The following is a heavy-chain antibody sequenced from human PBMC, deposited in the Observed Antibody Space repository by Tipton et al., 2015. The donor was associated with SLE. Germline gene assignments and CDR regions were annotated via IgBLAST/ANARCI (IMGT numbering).Heavy chain of an antibody. CDR2: ISYDGSNK. CDR1: GFTFSSYA. Sequence: SLRLSCAASGFTFSSYAMHWVRQAPGKGLEWVAVISYDGSNKYYADSVKGRFTISRDNSKNTLYLQMNSLRAEDTAVYYCARALTASSGWYPPLDYWGQGTLVTVSS. D-gene: IGHD6-19*01. V-gene: IGHV3-30*04. J-gene: IGHJ4*02. CDR3: ARALTASSGWYPPLDY.